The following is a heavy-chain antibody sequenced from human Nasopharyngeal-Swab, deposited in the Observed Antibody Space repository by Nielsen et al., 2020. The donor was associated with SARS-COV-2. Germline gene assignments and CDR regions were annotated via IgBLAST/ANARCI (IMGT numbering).Heavy chain of an antibody. CDR3: ARGGAYYYGSGSYRTNWFDP. Sequence: ASVKVSCKASGYTFTSYAMNWVRQAPGQGLEWMGWINTNTGNPTYAQGFTGRFVFSLDTSVGTAYLQICSLKAEDTAVYYCARGGAYYYGSGSYRTNWFDPWGQGTLVTVSS. CDR1: GYTFTSYA. J-gene: IGHJ5*02. CDR2: INTNTGNP. V-gene: IGHV7-4-1*01. D-gene: IGHD3-10*01.